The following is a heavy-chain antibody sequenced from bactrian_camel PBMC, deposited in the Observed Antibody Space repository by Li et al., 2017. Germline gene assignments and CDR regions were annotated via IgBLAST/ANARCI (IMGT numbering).Heavy chain of an antibody. CDR3: AATGLMLSVAGCRTQGTQNEYKF. CDR2: IVINSGLT. J-gene: IGHJ4*01. V-gene: IGHV3S1*01. D-gene: IGHD3*01. CDR1: EYTYTPYC. Sequence: HVQLVESGGGSVQAGQSLRLSCAASEYTYTPYCLAWFRQAPGMEREGVAAIVINSGLTWYSDSVKGRFTIPHDAAKNSVDLQMNSLKPDDAAVYYCAATGLMLSVAGCRTQGTQNEYKFWGLGTQVTVS.